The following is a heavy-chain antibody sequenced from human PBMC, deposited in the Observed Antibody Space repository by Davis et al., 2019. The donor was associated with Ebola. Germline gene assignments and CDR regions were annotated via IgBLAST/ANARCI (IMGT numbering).Heavy chain of an antibody. J-gene: IGHJ4*02. V-gene: IGHV3-30*04. D-gene: IGHD6-19*01. CDR2: ISYDGSNK. CDR1: GFTFSSYA. CDR3: ARDQEQWLVLDY. Sequence: PGGSLRLSCAASGFTFSSYAMHWVRQAPGKGLEWVAVISYDGSNKYYADSVKGRFTISRDNSKNTLYLQMNSLRAEDTAVYYCARDQEQWLVLDYWGQGTLVTVSS.